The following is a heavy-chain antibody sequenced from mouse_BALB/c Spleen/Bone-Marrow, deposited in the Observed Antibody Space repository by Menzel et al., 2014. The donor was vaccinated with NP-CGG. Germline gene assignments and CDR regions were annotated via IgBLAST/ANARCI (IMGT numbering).Heavy chain of an antibody. V-gene: IGHV4-1*02. CDR2: INPDSNTI. CDR1: GFDLSRYW. D-gene: IGHD2-3*01. J-gene: IGHJ3*01. Sequence: EVQRVESGGGLVQPGGSLKLSCAASGFDLSRYWMSWVRQAPGKGLEWIGEINPDSNTINYTPSLKDKFIISRDNAKNTLFLQMGKVRSGGTALYYCSRLGYYGGFAYWGQGTLVTVSA. CDR3: SRLGYYGGFAY.